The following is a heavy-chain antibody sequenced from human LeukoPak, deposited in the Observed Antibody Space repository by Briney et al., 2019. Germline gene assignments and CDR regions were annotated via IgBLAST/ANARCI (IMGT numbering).Heavy chain of an antibody. CDR3: ASGYSSGWYDY. V-gene: IGHV1-18*01. CDR1: GYTFTSYG. D-gene: IGHD6-19*01. Sequence: ASVNVSCKASGYTFTSYGISWVRQAPGQGLEWMGWISAYNGNTNYAQKLQGRVTMTTETSTSTAYMELRSLRSDDTAVYYCASGYSSGWYDYWGQGTLVTVSS. CDR2: ISAYNGNT. J-gene: IGHJ4*02.